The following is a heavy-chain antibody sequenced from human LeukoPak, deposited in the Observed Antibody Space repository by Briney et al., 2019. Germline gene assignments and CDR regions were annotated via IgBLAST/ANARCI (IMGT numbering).Heavy chain of an antibody. CDR1: GYSVSSGYY. CDR2: IYHSGST. CDR3: ARERKATANNWFDP. D-gene: IGHD6-13*01. V-gene: IGHV4-38-2*02. J-gene: IGHJ5*02. Sequence: SETLSLTCTVSGYSVSSGYYWGWIRQPPGKELEWIGSIYHSGSTYYNPALKSRVPISVDKSKNQFSLKLSSVTAADTAVYYCARERKATANNWFDPWGQGTLVTVSS.